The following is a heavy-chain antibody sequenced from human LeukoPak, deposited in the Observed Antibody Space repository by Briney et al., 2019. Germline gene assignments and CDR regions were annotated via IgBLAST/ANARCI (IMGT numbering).Heavy chain of an antibody. J-gene: IGHJ4*02. CDR2: IIPIFGTA. Sequence: SVKVSCKASGGTFSSYAISWVRQAPGQGLEWMGGIIPIFGTANYAQKFQGRVTITADESTSTAYMELSSLRSEDTAVYYCATDTYYYDSSGYSADYWGQGALVTVSS. V-gene: IGHV1-69*13. D-gene: IGHD3-22*01. CDR1: GGTFSSYA. CDR3: ATDTYYYDSSGYSADY.